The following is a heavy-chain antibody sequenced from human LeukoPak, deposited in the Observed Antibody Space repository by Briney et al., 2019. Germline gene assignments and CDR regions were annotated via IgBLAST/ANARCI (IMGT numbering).Heavy chain of an antibody. Sequence: PSETLSLTCTVSGGSISSYYWSWIRQPPGKGLEWIGYIYYSGSTNYNPSLKSRVTISVDTSKNQFSLKLSSVTTADTAVYYCARGEPGILTGYYIGYYYYYGMDVWGQGTTVTVSS. V-gene: IGHV4-59*01. D-gene: IGHD3-9*01. CDR1: GGSISSYY. J-gene: IGHJ6*02. CDR2: IYYSGST. CDR3: ARGEPGILTGYYIGYYYYYGMDV.